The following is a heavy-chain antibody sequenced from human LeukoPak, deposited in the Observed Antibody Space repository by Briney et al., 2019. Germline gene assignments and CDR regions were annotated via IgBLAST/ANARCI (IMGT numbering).Heavy chain of an antibody. CDR2: INHSGST. J-gene: IGHJ5*02. V-gene: IGHV4-34*01. D-gene: IGHD1/OR15-1a*01. CDR1: GGSFSGYY. Sequence: SETLSLTCAVYGGSFSGYYWSWICQPPGKGLEWIGEINHSGSTNYNPSLKSRVTISVDTSKNQFSLKMTSLTAADTAVYYCARDLEQNWFDPWGQGTLVTVSS. CDR3: ARDLEQNWFDP.